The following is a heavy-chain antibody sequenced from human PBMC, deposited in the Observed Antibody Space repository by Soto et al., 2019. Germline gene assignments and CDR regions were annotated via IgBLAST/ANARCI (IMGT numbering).Heavy chain of an antibody. Sequence: PSETLSLTCTVSGGSISSSSYYWGWIRQPPGKGLEWIGSIYYSGSTYYNPSLKSRVTISVDTSKNQFSLKLSSVTAADTAVYYCARVRPGIAAAGTVCDYWGQGTLVTVSS. D-gene: IGHD6-13*01. CDR1: GGSISSSSYY. V-gene: IGHV4-39*01. CDR2: IYYSGST. J-gene: IGHJ4*02. CDR3: ARVRPGIAAAGTVCDY.